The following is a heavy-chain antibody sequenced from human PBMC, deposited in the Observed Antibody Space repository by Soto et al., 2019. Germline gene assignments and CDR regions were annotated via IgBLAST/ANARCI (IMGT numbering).Heavy chain of an antibody. J-gene: IGHJ5*02. CDR2: IYYSGST. CDR3: ARGTIVGASVRFDP. V-gene: IGHV4-30-4*01. D-gene: IGHD1-26*01. Sequence: PSETLSLTCTVSGGSISSGDYYWSWIRQPPGKGLEWIGYIYYSGSTYYNPSLKSRVTISVDTSKNQFSLKLSSVTAADTAVYYCARGTIVGASVRFDPWGQGTLVIVSS. CDR1: GGSISSGDYY.